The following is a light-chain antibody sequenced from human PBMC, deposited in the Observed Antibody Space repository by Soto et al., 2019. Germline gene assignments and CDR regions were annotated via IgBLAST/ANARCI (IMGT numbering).Light chain of an antibody. CDR3: AAWDDSHHGWV. CDR1: SSNIGNNA. J-gene: IGLJ3*02. V-gene: IGLV1-36*01. CDR2: YDD. Sequence: QSVLTQPPSVSEAPRQRVTISCSGSSSNIGNNAVNWYQQLPGKAPKLLIYYDDLLPSGVSDRFSGSKSGTSASLAISGLQSEDEADYYCAAWDDSHHGWVFGGGTKLTVL.